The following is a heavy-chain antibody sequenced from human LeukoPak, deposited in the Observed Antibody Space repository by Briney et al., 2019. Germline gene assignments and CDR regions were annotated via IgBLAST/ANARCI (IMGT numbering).Heavy chain of an antibody. CDR3: ARQGYSSTSDAFDV. CDR2: VYYGGST. Sequence: SETLSLTCFVSGVSISSFYWSWVRQPPGKGLEWIGYVYYGGSTTYNPSLKSRVTISVDPSRRQFSLNLTSVTAADTAVYYCARQGYSSTSDAFDVWGQGTMVTVS. CDR1: GVSISSFY. J-gene: IGHJ3*01. D-gene: IGHD5-18*01. V-gene: IGHV4-59*08.